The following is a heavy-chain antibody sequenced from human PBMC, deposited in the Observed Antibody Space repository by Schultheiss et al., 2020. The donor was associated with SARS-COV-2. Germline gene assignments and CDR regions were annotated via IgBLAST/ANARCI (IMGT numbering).Heavy chain of an antibody. CDR1: GGSFSGYY. CDR2: IYYSGST. Sequence: SETLSLTCAVYGGSFSGYYWSWIRQPPGKGLEWIGYIYYSGSTYYNPSLKSRVTISVDTSKNQFSLKLSSVTAADTAVYYCAREGVSYFDYWGQGTLVTVSS. V-gene: IGHV4-34*01. CDR3: AREGVSYFDY. D-gene: IGHD2-21*01. J-gene: IGHJ4*02.